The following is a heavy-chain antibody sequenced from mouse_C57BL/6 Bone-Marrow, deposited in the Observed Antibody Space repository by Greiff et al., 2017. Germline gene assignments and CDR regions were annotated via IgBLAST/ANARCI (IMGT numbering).Heavy chain of an antibody. J-gene: IGHJ1*03. CDR1: GFTFSSYG. D-gene: IGHD1-1*01. CDR3: AILYGSTRGYCDV. Sequence: EVKLMESGGDLVKPGGSLKLSCAASGFTFSSYGMSWVRQTPDKRLEWVATISSGGSYTYYPDSVKGRFTISRDNAKNTLYLQRSSLKSEDTTMYYCAILYGSTRGYCDVWSTGSTVTVSS. CDR2: ISSGGSYT. V-gene: IGHV5-6*01.